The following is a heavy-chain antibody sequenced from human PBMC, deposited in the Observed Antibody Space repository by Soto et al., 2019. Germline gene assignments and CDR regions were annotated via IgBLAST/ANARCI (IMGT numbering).Heavy chain of an antibody. J-gene: IGHJ4*02. CDR3: AHRPGEVCSSTSCYDY. V-gene: IGHV2-5*02. D-gene: IGHD2-2*01. CDR1: GFSLSTSGVG. Sequence: QITLKESGPTLVNPTQTLTLTCTFSGFSLSTSGVGVGWIRQPPGKALEWLALIYWDDDKRYSPSLKSRLTITKDTSKNQVVLTMTNMDPVDTATYYCAHRPGEVCSSTSCYDYWGQGTLVTVSS. CDR2: IYWDDDK.